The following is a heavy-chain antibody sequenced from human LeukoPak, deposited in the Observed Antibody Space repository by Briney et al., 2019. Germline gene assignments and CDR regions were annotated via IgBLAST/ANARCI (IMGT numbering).Heavy chain of an antibody. D-gene: IGHD3-3*01. V-gene: IGHV4-39*07. J-gene: IGHJ6*03. CDR2: IYYSGST. CDR1: GGSISSSSYY. Sequence: PSETLSLTCTVSGGSISSSSYYWGWIRQPPGKGLEWIGSIYYSGSTYYNPSLKSRVTISVDTSKNQFSLKLSSVTAADTAVYYCARAYISTIFGVVLPDYYYYYYMDVWGKGTTVTVSS. CDR3: ARAYISTIFGVVLPDYYYYYYMDV.